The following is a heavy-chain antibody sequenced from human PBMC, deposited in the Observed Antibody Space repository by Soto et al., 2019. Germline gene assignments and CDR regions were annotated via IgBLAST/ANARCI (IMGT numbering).Heavy chain of an antibody. Sequence: QVQLVQSGAEVKKPGASVKVSCKASGYTFTSYGISWVRQAPGQGLEWMGWISAYNGNTNYAQKLQGRVTMTTDTSTSTAYMELRSLRSDATAVYYCARDPRHIVVVPAALGRNWFDPWDQGTLVTVSS. D-gene: IGHD2-2*01. J-gene: IGHJ5*02. V-gene: IGHV1-18*01. CDR2: ISAYNGNT. CDR1: GYTFTSYG. CDR3: ARDPRHIVVVPAALGRNWFDP.